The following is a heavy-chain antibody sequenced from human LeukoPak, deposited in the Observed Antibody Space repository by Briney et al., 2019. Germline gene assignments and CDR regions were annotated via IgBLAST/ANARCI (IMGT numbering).Heavy chain of an antibody. J-gene: IGHJ4*02. Sequence: ASVKVSCKVSGYTLTELSMHWVRQAPGKGLEWMGGFDPEDGETIYAQKFQGRVTMTEDTSTDTAYMELSSPRSEDTAVYYCATDLEAGQQLAQGPFDYWGQGTLVTVSS. V-gene: IGHV1-24*01. CDR1: GYTLTELS. CDR3: ATDLEAGQQLAQGPFDY. CDR2: FDPEDGET. D-gene: IGHD6-13*01.